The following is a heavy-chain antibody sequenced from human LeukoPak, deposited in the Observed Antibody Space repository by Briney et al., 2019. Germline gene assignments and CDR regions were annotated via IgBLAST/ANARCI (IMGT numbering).Heavy chain of an antibody. Sequence: PSETLSLTCSVSGGSIISYYWGWIRQPPGKGLEWIGHIYYSGSTNYNTSLKSRVTISVDTSKNQFSLKLSSVTAADTAVYYCARDPRYCSGGRCSDAFDIWGQGTMVTVSS. J-gene: IGHJ3*02. CDR3: ARDPRYCSGGRCSDAFDI. CDR2: IYYSGST. V-gene: IGHV4-59*01. CDR1: GGSIISYY. D-gene: IGHD2-15*01.